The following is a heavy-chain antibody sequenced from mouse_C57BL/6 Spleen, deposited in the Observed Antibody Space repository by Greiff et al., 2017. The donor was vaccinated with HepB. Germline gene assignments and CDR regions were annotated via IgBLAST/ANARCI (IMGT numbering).Heavy chain of an antibody. D-gene: IGHD1-1*01. V-gene: IGHV14-2*01. Sequence: VHVKQSGAELVKPGASVKLSCTASGFNIKDYYMHWVKQRTEQGLEWIGRIDPEDGETKYAPKFQGKATITADPSSNTAYLQLSSLTSEDTAVCYCAFYYGSSYRFAYWGQGTLVTVSA. CDR1: GFNIKDYY. CDR3: AFYYGSSYRFAY. J-gene: IGHJ3*01. CDR2: IDPEDGET.